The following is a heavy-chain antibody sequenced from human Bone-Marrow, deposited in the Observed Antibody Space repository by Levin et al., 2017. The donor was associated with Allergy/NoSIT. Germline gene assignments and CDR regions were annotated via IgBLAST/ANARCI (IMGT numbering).Heavy chain of an antibody. CDR3: AKEGPYSSGWLFDF. Sequence: PSETLSLTCAASGFTFSSYAMSWVRQAPGKGLEWVSAISGGGGSTYYADSVKGRFTVSRDNSKNTLYLQMNSLRAEDTAVYYCAKEGPYSSGWLFDFWGQGTLVTVSS. V-gene: IGHV3-23*01. CDR2: ISGGGGST. D-gene: IGHD6-19*01. CDR1: GFTFSSYA. J-gene: IGHJ4*02.